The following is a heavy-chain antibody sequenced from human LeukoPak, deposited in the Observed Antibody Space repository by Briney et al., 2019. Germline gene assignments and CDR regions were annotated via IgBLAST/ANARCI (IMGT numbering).Heavy chain of an antibody. CDR1: GFTVSSNY. CDR3: ASRRIGIVGAYDASDI. V-gene: IGHV3-66*01. Sequence: GGSLRLSCAASGFTVSSNYMSWVRQAPGKGLEWVSVIYSGGSTYYADSVKGRFTISRDNSKNTLYLQMNSLRAEDTAVYYCASRRIGIVGAYDASDIWGQGTMVTVSS. D-gene: IGHD1-26*01. CDR2: IYSGGST. J-gene: IGHJ3*02.